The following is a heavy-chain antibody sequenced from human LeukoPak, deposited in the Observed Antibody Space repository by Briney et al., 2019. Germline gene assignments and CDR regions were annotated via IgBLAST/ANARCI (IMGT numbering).Heavy chain of an antibody. CDR1: GGSIRGSSYY. CDR3: ARSSGVVIHNWFDP. J-gene: IGHJ5*02. D-gene: IGHD3-3*01. Sequence: TSETLSLTCTVSGGSIRGSSYYWVWIRQPPGKRLEWIGTIYYSGSTYYNPSLKSRVTISADTSKNQLSLKVRSVTAADTAVYYCARSSGVVIHNWFDPWGQGTLVTVSS. CDR2: IYYSGST. V-gene: IGHV4-39*01.